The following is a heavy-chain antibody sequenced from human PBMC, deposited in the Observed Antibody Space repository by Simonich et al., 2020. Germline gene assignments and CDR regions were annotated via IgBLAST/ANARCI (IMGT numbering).Heavy chain of an antibody. D-gene: IGHD4-17*01. CDR1: GYSISSGYY. V-gene: IGHV4-38-2*02. CDR2: IYHSGST. J-gene: IGHJ4*02. CDR3: ARDRDGDYDY. Sequence: QVQLQESGPGLVKPSETLSLTCAVSGYSISSGYYWGWFRQPPGKGLEWIGSIYHSGSTYYTPSLKSRVTISVDTSKNQFSLKLSSVTAADTAVYYCARDRDGDYDYWGQGTLVTVSS.